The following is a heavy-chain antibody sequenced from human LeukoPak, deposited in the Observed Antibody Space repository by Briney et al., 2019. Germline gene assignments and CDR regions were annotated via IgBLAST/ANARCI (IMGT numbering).Heavy chain of an antibody. CDR2: IYYRGST. J-gene: IGHJ6*03. Sequence: SETLSLTCSVSGDSISSSSYYWGWIRQPPGKGLEWIGSIYYRGSTYYNPSLKSRVTIFVDPSKNQFSLDLSSVTASCAARYFCARKSWVGRGLFNIYYYYMDVWGKRTTVTNSS. V-gene: IGHV4-39*01. CDR3: ARKSWVGRGLFNIYYYYMDV. D-gene: IGHD3-10*01. CDR1: GDSISSSSYY.